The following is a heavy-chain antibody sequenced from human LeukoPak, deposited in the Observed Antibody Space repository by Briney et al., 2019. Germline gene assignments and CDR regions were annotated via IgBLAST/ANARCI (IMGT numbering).Heavy chain of an antibody. V-gene: IGHV3-30-3*01. CDR3: AKGPRAYFDY. J-gene: IGHJ4*02. CDR1: GFTFSSYA. Sequence: GGSLRLSCAASGFTFSSYAMHWVRQAPGKGLEWVAVISYDGSNKYYADSVKGRFTISRDNSKNTLYLQMNSLRAEDTAVYYCAKGPRAYFDYWGQGTLVTVSS. CDR2: ISYDGSNK.